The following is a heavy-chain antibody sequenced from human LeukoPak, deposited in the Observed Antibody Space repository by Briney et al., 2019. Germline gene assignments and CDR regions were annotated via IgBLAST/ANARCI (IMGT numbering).Heavy chain of an antibody. V-gene: IGHV3-74*01. CDR2: INTDGTTI. J-gene: IGHJ4*02. D-gene: IGHD3-10*01. Sequence: GGSLRLSCAASGFTLSSYWMHWVRQAPGKGLVWVARINTDGTTINYVDSVKGRFTISRDKAQNTLYLQMNSLRVEDTAVYYCARVAAGTGSYDYWGQGTLVTVSS. CDR1: GFTLSSYW. CDR3: ARVAAGTGSYDY.